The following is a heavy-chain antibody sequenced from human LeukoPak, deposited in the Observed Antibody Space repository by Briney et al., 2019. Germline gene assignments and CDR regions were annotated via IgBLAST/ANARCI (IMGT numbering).Heavy chain of an antibody. CDR3: ARDTRSYDSSGYYFFDF. J-gene: IGHJ4*02. CDR1: GASIRSYY. V-gene: IGHV4-59*01. Sequence: SETLSLTCTVSGASIRSYYWNWLRQPPGKGLEWMGYLNYSGSTNSNPSLKSRATISMDTSKHHFSLKLSSVTAADTAVYYCARDTRSYDSSGYYFFDFWGQGTLVTVSS. D-gene: IGHD3-22*01. CDR2: LNYSGST.